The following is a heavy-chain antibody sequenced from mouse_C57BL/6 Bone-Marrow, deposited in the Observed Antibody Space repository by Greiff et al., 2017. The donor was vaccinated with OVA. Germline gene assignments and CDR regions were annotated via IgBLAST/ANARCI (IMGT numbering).Heavy chain of an antibody. CDR2: IDPNSGGT. V-gene: IGHV1-72*01. D-gene: IGHD1-1*02. CDR1: GYTFTSYW. CDR3: ARDYCGLHFSY. Sequence: QVQLQQPGAELVKPGASVKLSCKASGYTFTSYWMHWVKQRPGRGLEWIGRIDPNSGGTKYNEKFKSKATLTVDKPSSTAHMQLSSLTSADSAVYNCARDYCGLHFSYSGQGTLVTVSA. J-gene: IGHJ3*01.